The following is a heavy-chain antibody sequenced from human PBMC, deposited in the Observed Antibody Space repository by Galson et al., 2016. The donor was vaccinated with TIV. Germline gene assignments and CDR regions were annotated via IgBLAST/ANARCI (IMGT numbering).Heavy chain of an antibody. CDR1: GYTLSHYY. Sequence: SVKVSCKASGYTLSHYYMHWVRQAPGQGLEWVGVIDPLGGGTTYAPQFQGRVTMTRATSTSTVYMELTSLKSDDTAVLYCATFSGARGPFDYWGQGTLVAVSS. CDR3: ATFSGARGPFDY. D-gene: IGHD2-15*01. CDR2: IDPLGGGT. V-gene: IGHV1-46*01. J-gene: IGHJ4*02.